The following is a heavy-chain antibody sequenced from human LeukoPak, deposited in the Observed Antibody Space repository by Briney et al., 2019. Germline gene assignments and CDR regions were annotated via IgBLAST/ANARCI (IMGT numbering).Heavy chain of an antibody. CDR2: INYSGST. Sequence: SETLSLTCTVSGGSISNYYWSWIRQPPGKGLEWIAYINYSGSTNYNPSLKSRVTISVDTSKNHFSLKLSSVTAADTAVYYCARFSSYYYYMDVWGKGTTVTISS. D-gene: IGHD2/OR15-2a*01. CDR1: GGSISNYY. V-gene: IGHV4-59*01. J-gene: IGHJ6*03. CDR3: ARFSSYYYYMDV.